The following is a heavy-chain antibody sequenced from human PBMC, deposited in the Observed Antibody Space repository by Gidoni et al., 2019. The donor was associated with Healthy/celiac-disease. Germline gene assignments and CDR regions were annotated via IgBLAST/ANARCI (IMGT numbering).Heavy chain of an antibody. V-gene: IGHV3-30*01. CDR1: GLTLVSYA. CDR2: ISYDGSNK. J-gene: IGHJ4*02. D-gene: IGHD3-22*01. Sequence: QVQLVESGGGVVQPGGSLRLSCAASGLTLVSYAMHWVRQAPGKGLEWVAVISYDGSNKYYADSVKGRFTISRDNSKNTLYLQMNSLRAEDTAVYYCARDRIVVVITTGGDYWGQGTLVTVSS. CDR3: ARDRIVVVITTGGDY.